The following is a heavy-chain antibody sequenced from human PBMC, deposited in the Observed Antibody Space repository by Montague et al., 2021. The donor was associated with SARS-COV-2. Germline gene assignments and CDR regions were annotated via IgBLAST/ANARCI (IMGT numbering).Heavy chain of an antibody. V-gene: IGHV4-39*01. CDR1: GGSFSSSTYY. CDR3: ATQEDPSGWIPGPFDF. J-gene: IGHJ4*02. D-gene: IGHD6-19*01. CDR2: IYYRGST. Sequence: SETLSLTCTVSGGSFSSSTYYWAWIRQPPGKGLEWIGSIYYRGSTYYNPSLKSRVFISVDTSKKQLSLTLNSVTAADTAVYYCATQEDPSGWIPGPFDFWGQGTLLSVSS.